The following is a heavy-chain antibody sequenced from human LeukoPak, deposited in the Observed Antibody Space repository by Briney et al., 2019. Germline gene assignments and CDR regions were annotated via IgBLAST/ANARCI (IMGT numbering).Heavy chain of an antibody. CDR1: GFSLKNYA. CDR2: ISGDGVNT. Sequence: GGSLRLSCATSGFSLKNYAMNWVRQAPGKGLQWVAVISGDGVNTNYVDSVKGRFTVSSDHSKNTLYLQMNSLRAEDTAVYYCARGVVPAAIPRWVYWGQGTLVTVSS. J-gene: IGHJ4*02. D-gene: IGHD2-2*01. CDR3: ARGVVPAAIPRWVY. V-gene: IGHV3-23*01.